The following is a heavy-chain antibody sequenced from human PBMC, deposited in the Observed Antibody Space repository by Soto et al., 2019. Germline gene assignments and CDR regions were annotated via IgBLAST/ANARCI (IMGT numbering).Heavy chain of an antibody. CDR2: IYPDDSDT. CDR3: ARHGTRYITSENNHYYGMDV. Sequence: GESLKISCKASGYSFTNYWIAWVRRMPGKGLEWMGIIYPDDSDTRYSPSFEGQVTISVDTSTSTAYLQWSSLKASDTAMYYCARHGTRYITSENNHYYGMDVWGQGTTVTVSS. J-gene: IGHJ6*02. V-gene: IGHV5-51*01. D-gene: IGHD6-6*01. CDR1: GYSFTNYW.